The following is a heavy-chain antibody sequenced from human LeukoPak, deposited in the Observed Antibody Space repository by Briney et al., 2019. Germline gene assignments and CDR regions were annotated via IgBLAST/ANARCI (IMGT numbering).Heavy chain of an antibody. CDR3: ARVAGRHYYYGMDV. D-gene: IGHD6-13*01. J-gene: IGHJ6*02. CDR1: GFTFSSYA. CDR2: ISSNGGST. V-gene: IGHV3-64*04. Sequence: PGGSLRLSCSASGFTFSSYAIHWVRQAPGKGLEYVSAISSNGGSTYYADSVKGRFTISRDNAKNSLYLQMNSLRAEDTAVYYCARVAGRHYYYGMDVWGQGTTVTVSS.